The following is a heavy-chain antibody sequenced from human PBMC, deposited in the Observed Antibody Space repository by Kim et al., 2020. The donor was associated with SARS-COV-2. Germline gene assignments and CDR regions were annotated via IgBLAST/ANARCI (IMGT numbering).Heavy chain of an antibody. CDR2: INSDGSST. J-gene: IGHJ6*02. CDR1: GFTFSSYW. V-gene: IGHV3-74*01. D-gene: IGHD5-18*01. CDR3: ARDRVDTAMVFPWYYYYGIDV. Sequence: GGSLRLSCAASGFTFSSYWMHWVRQAPGKGLVWVSRINSDGSSTSYADSVKGRFTISRDNAKNTLYLQMNSLRAEETAVYYCARDRVDTAMVFPWYYYYGIDVSGQGTTGTVSS.